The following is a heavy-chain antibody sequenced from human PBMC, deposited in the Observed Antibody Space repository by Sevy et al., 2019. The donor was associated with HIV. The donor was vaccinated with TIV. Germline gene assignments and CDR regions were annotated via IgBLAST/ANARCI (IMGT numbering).Heavy chain of an antibody. CDR2: ISGSGGST. D-gene: IGHD1-20*01. V-gene: IGHV3-23*01. J-gene: IGHJ6*03. CDR3: AKDGYKPSVGDENYYYYYMDV. Sequence: GGSLRLSCAASGFTFSSYVMSWVRQAPGKGLEWVSAISGSGGSTYYADSVKGRLTISRDNSKNTLYLQMNSLRAEDTAVYYCAKDGYKPSVGDENYYYYYMDVWGKGTTVTVSS. CDR1: GFTFSSYV.